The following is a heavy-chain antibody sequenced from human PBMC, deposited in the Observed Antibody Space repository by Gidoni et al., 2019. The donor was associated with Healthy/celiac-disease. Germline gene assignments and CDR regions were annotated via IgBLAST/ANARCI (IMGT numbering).Heavy chain of an antibody. V-gene: IGHV4-34*01. Sequence: QVQLQQWGAGLLKPSETLSLTCAVYGGSFSGYYWSWIRQPPGKGLEWIGEINHSGSTNYNPSLKSRVTISVDTSKNQFSLKLSSVTAADTAVYYCARVLRGYSYGYYFDYWGQGTLVTVSS. CDR2: INHSGST. CDR3: ARVLRGYSYGYYFDY. J-gene: IGHJ4*02. CDR1: GGSFSGYY. D-gene: IGHD5-18*01.